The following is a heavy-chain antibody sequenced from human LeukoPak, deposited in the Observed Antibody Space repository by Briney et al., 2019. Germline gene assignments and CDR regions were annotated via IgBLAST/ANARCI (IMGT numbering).Heavy chain of an antibody. D-gene: IGHD3-9*01. J-gene: IGHJ6*02. CDR1: GFTFSSYS. V-gene: IGHV3-48*04. CDR3: ARDSFGILTGYYRPSYYYGMDV. CDR2: ISSSSSTI. Sequence: GGSLRLSCAASGFTFSSYSMNWVRQAPGKGLEWVSYISSSSSTIYYADSVKGRFTISRDNAKNSLYLQMNSLRAEDTAVYYCARDSFGILTGYYRPSYYYGMDVWGQGTTVTVSS.